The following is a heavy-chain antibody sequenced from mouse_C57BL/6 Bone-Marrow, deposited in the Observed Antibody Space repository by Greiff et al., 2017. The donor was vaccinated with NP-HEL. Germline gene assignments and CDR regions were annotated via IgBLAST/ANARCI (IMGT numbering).Heavy chain of an antibody. CDR2: ISDGGSYT. CDR1: GFTFSSYA. CDR3: ARERGWLPYFDY. V-gene: IGHV5-4*01. Sequence: EVKLVESGGGLVKPGGSLKLSCAASGFTFSSYAMSWVRQTPEKRLEWVATISDGGSYTYYPDNVKGRFTISRDNAKNNLYLQMSHLKSEDTAMYYCARERGWLPYFDYWGQGTTLTVSS. J-gene: IGHJ2*01. D-gene: IGHD2-3*01.